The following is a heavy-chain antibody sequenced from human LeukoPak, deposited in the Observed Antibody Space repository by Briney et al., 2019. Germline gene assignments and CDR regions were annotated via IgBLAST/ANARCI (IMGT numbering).Heavy chain of an antibody. Sequence: GGSLRLSCAASGFTFSSYAMHWVRQAPGHGLEGVAVISYDGSNKYYADSVQGRFTISRDNSKNTLYLQMNSLRAEDTAVYYCARDGGFGETSEYYFDYWGQGTLVTVSS. V-gene: IGHV3-30-3*01. D-gene: IGHD3-10*01. J-gene: IGHJ4*02. CDR2: ISYDGSNK. CDR1: GFTFSSYA. CDR3: ARDGGFGETSEYYFDY.